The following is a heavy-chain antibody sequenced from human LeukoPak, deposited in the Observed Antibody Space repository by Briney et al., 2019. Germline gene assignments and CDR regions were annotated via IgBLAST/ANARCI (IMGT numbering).Heavy chain of an antibody. Sequence: GGSLRLSCAASGFTFSSFAMSWVRQAPGKGLEWVSSISGRGGIRDYADSVKGRFTISRDNSKKTLYLQMNSLRAEDTAVYYCAKWHNRGWYSDYWGQGTLVTVSS. CDR3: AKWHNRGWYSDY. V-gene: IGHV3-23*01. CDR1: GFTFSSFA. D-gene: IGHD6-19*01. J-gene: IGHJ4*02. CDR2: ISGRGGIR.